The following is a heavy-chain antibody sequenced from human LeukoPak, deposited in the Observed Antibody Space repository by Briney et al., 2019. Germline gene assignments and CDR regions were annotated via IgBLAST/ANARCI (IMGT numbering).Heavy chain of an antibody. CDR3: AKDLADYYYDSSGSDY. CDR2: IWYEGSNK. CDR1: GFTFSSYG. Sequence: PGGSLRLSCAASGFTFSSYGMHGVRQAPGKGLEWGAVIWYEGSNKYYADSVKGRFTISRDNSKNTLYLQMNSLRAEDTAVYYCAKDLADYYYDSSGSDYWGQGTLVTVSS. V-gene: IGHV3-33*06. J-gene: IGHJ4*02. D-gene: IGHD3-22*01.